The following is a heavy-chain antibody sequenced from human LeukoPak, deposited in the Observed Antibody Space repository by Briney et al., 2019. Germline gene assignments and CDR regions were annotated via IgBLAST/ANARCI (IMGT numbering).Heavy chain of an antibody. V-gene: IGHV4-39*07. CDR3: ARALRGARYYYYYYMDV. D-gene: IGHD1-26*01. CDR2: IYYSGST. CDR1: GGSISSSSYC. Sequence: PSETLSLTCTVPGGSISSSSYCWGWIRQPPGKGLEWIGSIYYSGSTYYNPSLKSRVTISVDTSKNQFSLKLSSVTAADTAVYYCARALRGARYYYYYYMDVWGKGTTVTVSS. J-gene: IGHJ6*03.